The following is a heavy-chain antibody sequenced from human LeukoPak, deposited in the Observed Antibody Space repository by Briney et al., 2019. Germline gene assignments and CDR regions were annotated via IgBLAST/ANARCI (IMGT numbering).Heavy chain of an antibody. D-gene: IGHD2-15*01. CDR3: ARGYCSGGSCYYDDAFDI. CDR2: INPNSGGT. Sequence: GASVKVSCKASGYTFTGYYMHWVRQAPGQGLEWMGWINPNSGGTNYAQKFQGWVTMTRDTSISTAYMELSRLRSDDTAVYYCARGYCSGGSCYYDDAFDIWGQGTMVTASS. J-gene: IGHJ3*02. V-gene: IGHV1-2*04. CDR1: GYTFTGYY.